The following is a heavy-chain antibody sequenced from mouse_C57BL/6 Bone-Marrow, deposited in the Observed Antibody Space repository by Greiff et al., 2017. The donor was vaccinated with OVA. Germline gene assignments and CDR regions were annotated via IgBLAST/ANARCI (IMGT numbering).Heavy chain of an antibody. J-gene: IGHJ2*01. V-gene: IGHV10-1*01. CDR1: GFSFNTYA. D-gene: IGHD1-1*02. Sequence: EVKVVESGGGLVQPKGSLKLSCAASGFSFNTYAMNWVRQAPGKGLEWVARIRSKSNNYATYYADSVKDRFTISRDDSESMLYLQMNNLKTEDTAMYYCVRHGGSSDFDYWGQGTTLTVSS. CDR3: VRHGGSSDFDY. CDR2: IRSKSNNYAT.